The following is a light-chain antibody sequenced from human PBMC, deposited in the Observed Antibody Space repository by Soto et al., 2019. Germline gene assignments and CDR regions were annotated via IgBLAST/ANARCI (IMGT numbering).Light chain of an antibody. J-gene: IGKJ1*01. CDR3: QQFYNWPAT. V-gene: IGKV3-15*01. CDR1: QSVSKN. Sequence: EIVMTQSPATLSVSPGERATLSCRASQSVSKNVAWYQQKPGQAPRLLIYDASSRATGIPARFSGSGSGTEFTLTISSLQSEDFAVYDCQQFYNWPATFGQGTKVEGK. CDR2: DAS.